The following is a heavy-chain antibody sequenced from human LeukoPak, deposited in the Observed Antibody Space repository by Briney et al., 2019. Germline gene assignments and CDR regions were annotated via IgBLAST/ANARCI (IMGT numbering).Heavy chain of an antibody. D-gene: IGHD3-3*01. J-gene: IGHJ1*01. Sequence: SETLSLTCAVYGGSFSGYYWSWIRQPPGKGLEWIGEINHSGSTNYNPSLKSRVTISVDTSKNQFSLKLSSVTAVDTAVYYCARRSSYSYFQHWGQGTLVAVSS. CDR1: GGSFSGYY. CDR3: ARRSSYSYFQH. V-gene: IGHV4-34*01. CDR2: INHSGST.